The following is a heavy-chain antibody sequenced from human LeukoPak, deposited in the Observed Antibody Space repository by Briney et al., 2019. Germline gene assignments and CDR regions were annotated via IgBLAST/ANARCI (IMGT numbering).Heavy chain of an antibody. J-gene: IGHJ4*02. Sequence: SETLSLTCTVSGGSISSGDYYWSWIRQPPGKGLEWIGYIYYSGSTYYNPSLKSRVTISIDTSKNQFSLKLSSVTAADTAVYYCAHSSGWSGYYFDYWGQGTLVTVSS. CDR3: AHSSGWSGYYFDY. CDR2: IYYSGST. CDR1: GGSISSGDYY. D-gene: IGHD6-19*01. V-gene: IGHV4-30-4*01.